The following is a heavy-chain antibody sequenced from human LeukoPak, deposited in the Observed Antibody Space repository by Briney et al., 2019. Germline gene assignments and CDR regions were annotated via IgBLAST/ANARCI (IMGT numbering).Heavy chain of an antibody. CDR3: ARDGRFGELLDY. J-gene: IGHJ4*02. D-gene: IGHD3-10*01. CDR2: ISAYNGDT. V-gene: IGHV1-18*01. Sequence: SVKVSCKASGYTFTTYGISWVRQAPGQGLEWMGWISAYNGDTNYAQELQGRVTMTTVTSTNTVYMELRSLRSDDTAVYYCARDGRFGELLDYWGQGTPVTVSS. CDR1: GYTFTTYG.